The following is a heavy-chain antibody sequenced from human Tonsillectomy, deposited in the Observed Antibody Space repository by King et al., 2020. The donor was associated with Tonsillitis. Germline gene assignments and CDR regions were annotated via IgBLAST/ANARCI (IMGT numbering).Heavy chain of an antibody. J-gene: IGHJ2*01. Sequence: VQLVESGGGLVQPGGSLRLSCAASGFNFNDFGMTWVRQAPGKGLEWVSFIYSGAGRTSYGDSVKGRFTISRDNSKSTLYLQMDSLRVEDTAVYYCARDSGYEVYFDLWGRGTLVTVSS. V-gene: IGHV3-23*03. CDR1: GFNFNDFG. CDR3: ARDSGYEVYFDL. D-gene: IGHD6-13*01. CDR2: IYSGAGRT.